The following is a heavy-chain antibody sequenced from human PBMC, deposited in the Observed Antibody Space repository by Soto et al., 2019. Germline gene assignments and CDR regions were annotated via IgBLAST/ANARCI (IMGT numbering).Heavy chain of an antibody. CDR1: GGTISGYY. CDR3: ARGQRFSDWFDP. J-gene: IGHJ5*02. D-gene: IGHD3-3*01. V-gene: IGHV4-4*07. CDR2: IYSSGNT. Sequence: LSLTCSVSGGTISGYYWTWVRQPAGKGLEWIGRIYSSGNTKYNPSLQSRVTMSLDTSNNQFSLRLTSVTAADTAVYYCARGQRFSDWFDPWGQGTLVTVSS.